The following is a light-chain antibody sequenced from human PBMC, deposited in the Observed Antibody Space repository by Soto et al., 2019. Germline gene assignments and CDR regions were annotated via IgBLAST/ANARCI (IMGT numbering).Light chain of an antibody. Sequence: QSVLTQPPSASATPGQRVTISCSGSTSNIEKFYVYWYQQLPGTAPKLLVYRDNQRPSGVPDRFSGSKSGTSASLAISGLRSDDEADYYCQSYDRSLSGSVFGGGTKLTVL. CDR2: RDN. CDR1: TSNIEKFY. V-gene: IGLV1-47*01. J-gene: IGLJ3*02. CDR3: QSYDRSLSGSV.